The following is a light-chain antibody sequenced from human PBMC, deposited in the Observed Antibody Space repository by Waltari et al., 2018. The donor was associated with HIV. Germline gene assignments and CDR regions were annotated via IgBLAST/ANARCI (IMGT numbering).Light chain of an antibody. CDR2: NGN. Sequence: QSVLTQPPSASGTPGQRVTISCSGTRSNIGSNTVNWYQLLPGPAPKLLIYNGNERPSGVPGLFSGSRSGASASLAISGLQPEDEADYYCSSWDDRLNGQGVFGGGTKLTVL. CDR3: SSWDDRLNGQGV. V-gene: IGLV1-44*01. J-gene: IGLJ3*02. CDR1: RSNIGSNT.